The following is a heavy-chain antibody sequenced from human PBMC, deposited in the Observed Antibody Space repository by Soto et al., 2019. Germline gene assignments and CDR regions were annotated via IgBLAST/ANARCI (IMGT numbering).Heavy chain of an antibody. CDR1: GYDFNTNW. Sequence: GESLKISCRGSGYDFNTNWFGWVRQLPGRGLEWVGIMYPGDSDTRYNPSLQGHVTLSVDVTVSTAFLQWRSLETSDTGMYFCARLPRDCNKTSCYYADHWGQGSQVTVSS. V-gene: IGHV5-51*01. J-gene: IGHJ4*02. CDR2: MYPGDSDT. CDR3: ARLPRDCNKTSCYYADH. D-gene: IGHD3-3*01.